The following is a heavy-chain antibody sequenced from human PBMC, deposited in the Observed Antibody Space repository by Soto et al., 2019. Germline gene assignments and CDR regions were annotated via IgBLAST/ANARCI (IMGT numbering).Heavy chain of an antibody. V-gene: IGHV3-7*01. CDR2: IKQDGSEK. Sequence: EVQLVESGGGLVQPGGSLRLSCAASGFTFSSHWMSWVRQAPGKGLEWVANIKQDGSEKYYVDSVKGRFTISRDNAKNSLYLQMNSLRAEDTAVYYCARQWFGDGPFDYWGQGTLVTVSS. CDR3: ARQWFGDGPFDY. CDR1: GFTFSSHW. D-gene: IGHD3-10*01. J-gene: IGHJ4*02.